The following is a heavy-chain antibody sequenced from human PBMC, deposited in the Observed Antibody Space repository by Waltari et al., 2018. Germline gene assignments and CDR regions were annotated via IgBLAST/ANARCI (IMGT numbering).Heavy chain of an antibody. V-gene: IGHV1-46*03. CDR2: IRPGGERT. Sequence: QVQLVQSGTEMKKPGASVRVSCEASGSIFTNYYFHWVRQAPGQGLEWMAIIRPGGERTTYAKKFRGRLTMTRDTSMSTVYMDLSSLTSEDTAMYYCTGSSRLGTYNFDYWGQGTLVTVSS. CDR3: TGSSRLGTYNFDY. D-gene: IGHD1-26*01. J-gene: IGHJ4*02. CDR1: GSIFTNYY.